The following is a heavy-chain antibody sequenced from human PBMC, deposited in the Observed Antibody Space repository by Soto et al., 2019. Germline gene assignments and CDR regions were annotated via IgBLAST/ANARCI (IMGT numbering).Heavy chain of an antibody. J-gene: IGHJ3*01. CDR3: AREVIAAS. Sequence: QVQLVESGGGVVQPGRSLRLSCAASGFTFSSYAMHWVRQAPGKGLEWVAVISYDGSNKYYAGSVKGRFTISRDNSKNTLYLQMNSLRAEDTAVYYCAREVIAASWGQGTMVTVSS. D-gene: IGHD6-6*01. CDR2: ISYDGSNK. V-gene: IGHV3-30-3*01. CDR1: GFTFSSYA.